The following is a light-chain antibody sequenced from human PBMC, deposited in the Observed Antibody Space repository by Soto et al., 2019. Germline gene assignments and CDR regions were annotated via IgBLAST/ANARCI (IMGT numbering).Light chain of an antibody. CDR1: RSNIGAGFD. J-gene: IGLJ3*02. CDR3: QSYDDSLSGPVV. V-gene: IGLV1-40*01. Sequence: QSVLTQPPSVSGAPGQRVTISCTGTRSNIGAGFDVHWYQQLPGTAPKLLIYDNNNRPSGVPDRFSGSKSGTSASLAITGLQAEDEADDYCQSYDDSLSGPVVFGGGTKLTVL. CDR2: DNN.